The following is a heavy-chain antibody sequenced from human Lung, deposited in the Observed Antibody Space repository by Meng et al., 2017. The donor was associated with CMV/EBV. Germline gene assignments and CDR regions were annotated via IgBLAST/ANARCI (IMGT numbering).Heavy chain of an antibody. CDR2: IYYSGNT. J-gene: IGHJ4*02. CDR3: ARGSNTDINEFFDY. CDR1: DDSINSGHNY. Sequence: QRQLQGSGPGLVKPSQTLSLTCTVSDDSINSGHNYWGWIRQPPGKGLEWIGYIYYSGNTFYNPSLKSRTAISVDTSKNQFSLKLRSVTAADTAVYYCARGSNTDINEFFDYWGQGTLVTVSS. V-gene: IGHV4-30-4*08. D-gene: IGHD5-12*01.